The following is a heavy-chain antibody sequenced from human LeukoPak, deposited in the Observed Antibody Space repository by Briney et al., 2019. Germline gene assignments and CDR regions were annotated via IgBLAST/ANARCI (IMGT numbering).Heavy chain of an antibody. CDR2: INSDGRSI. J-gene: IGHJ4*02. Sequence: GGSLRLSCVVSGFTFSDYWMHWVRQAPGKGLVWVSRINSDGRSISYADPVKGRFTISRDNAKKTVYLQMRGLRAEDTAVYYCVSGSASAYWGQGTLVTVSS. D-gene: IGHD6-19*01. CDR3: VSGSASAY. CDR1: GFTFSDYW. V-gene: IGHV3-74*01.